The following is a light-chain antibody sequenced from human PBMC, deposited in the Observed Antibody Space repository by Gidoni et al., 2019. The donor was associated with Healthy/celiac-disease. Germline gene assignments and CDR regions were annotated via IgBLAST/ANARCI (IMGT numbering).Light chain of an antibody. Sequence: ESVLTQSPGTLSLSPGERATLSCRASQAVSNSYLAWYVQKPGQAPRLLIYGASKTATGPPDSFSGSGSGTDFTLTISRLEPEDFATYYCQQYGSSSGAFGQGTKVEIK. V-gene: IGKV3-20*01. CDR2: GAS. CDR1: QAVSNSY. CDR3: QQYGSSSGA. J-gene: IGKJ1*01.